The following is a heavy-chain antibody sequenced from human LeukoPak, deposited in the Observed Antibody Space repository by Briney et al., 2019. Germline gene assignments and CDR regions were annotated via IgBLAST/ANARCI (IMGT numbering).Heavy chain of an antibody. CDR3: ARDSLWFGEFRDI. Sequence: SETLSLTCTVSGGSISSSSYYWGWIRQPPGKGLEWIGSIYYSGSTYYNPSLKSRVTISVDTSKNQFSLKLSSVTAADTAVYYCARDSLWFGEFRDIWGQGTMVTVSS. V-gene: IGHV4-39*07. CDR1: GGSISSSSYY. J-gene: IGHJ3*02. D-gene: IGHD3-10*01. CDR2: IYYSGST.